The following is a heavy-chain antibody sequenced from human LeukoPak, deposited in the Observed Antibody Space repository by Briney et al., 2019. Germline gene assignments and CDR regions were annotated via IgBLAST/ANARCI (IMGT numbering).Heavy chain of an antibody. Sequence: PSETLSLTCTVSGYSISSGSYYWSWIRQPAGKGLEWIGRIYTSGSTNYNPSLKSRVTISVDTSKNQFSLKLSSVTAADTAVYYCARAGTGIALRTFDYWGQGTLVTVSS. CDR3: ARAGTGIALRTFDY. J-gene: IGHJ4*02. D-gene: IGHD3/OR15-3a*01. V-gene: IGHV4-61*02. CDR1: GYSISSGSYY. CDR2: IYTSGST.